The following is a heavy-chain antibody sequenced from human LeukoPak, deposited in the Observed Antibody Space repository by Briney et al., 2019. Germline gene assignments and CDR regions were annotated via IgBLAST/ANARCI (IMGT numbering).Heavy chain of an antibody. Sequence: GGSLRLSCAASGFTFSSYDMHWVRQATGKGLEWVSAIGTAGDTYYPGSVKGRFTISRENAKNSLYLQMNSLRAGDTAVYYCARGWFGEFVDYWGQGTLVTVSS. CDR2: IGTAGDT. V-gene: IGHV3-13*01. CDR3: ARGWFGEFVDY. J-gene: IGHJ4*02. D-gene: IGHD3-10*01. CDR1: GFTFSSYD.